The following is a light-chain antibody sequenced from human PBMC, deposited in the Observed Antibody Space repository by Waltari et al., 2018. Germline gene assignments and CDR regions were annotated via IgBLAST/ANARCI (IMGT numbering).Light chain of an antibody. CDR2: EDK. J-gene: IGLJ3*02. CDR3: QSYDNSLTV. CDR1: SGSIATNY. V-gene: IGLV6-57*04. Sequence: NFMLTQPHSVSESPGKTVTISCTRSSGSIATNYVQWYQQRPGSAPTTIIYEDKQRPSGVPDLFSGSIDSSSNSACLTISGLKTEDEADYYCQSYDNSLTVFGGGTRLTVL.